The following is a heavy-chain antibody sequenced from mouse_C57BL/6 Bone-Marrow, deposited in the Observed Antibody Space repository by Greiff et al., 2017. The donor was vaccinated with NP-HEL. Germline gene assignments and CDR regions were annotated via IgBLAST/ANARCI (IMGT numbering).Heavy chain of an antibody. Sequence: QVQLQQSGAELVRPGTSVKVSCKASGYAFTNYLIEWVKQRPGQGLEWIGVINPGSGGTNYNEKFKGKATLTADKSSSTAYMQLSSLTSEDSAVYFCARDYYGSRGSWFAYWGQGTLVTVSA. CDR3: ARDYYGSRGSWFAY. CDR1: GYAFTNYL. V-gene: IGHV1-54*01. D-gene: IGHD1-1*01. J-gene: IGHJ3*01. CDR2: INPGSGGT.